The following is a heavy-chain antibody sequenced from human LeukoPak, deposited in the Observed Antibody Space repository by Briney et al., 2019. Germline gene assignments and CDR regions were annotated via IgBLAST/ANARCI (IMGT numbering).Heavy chain of an antibody. D-gene: IGHD6-13*01. CDR2: IYSGGST. Sequence: GGSLRLSCAASGFTVSSNYMSWVRQAPGKGLEWVSVIYSGGSTYYADSVKGRFTISRDNSKNTLYLQMNSLRAEDTAVYYCARESSSSWTGEAFDIWGRGTMVTVSS. CDR1: GFTVSSNY. V-gene: IGHV3-53*01. CDR3: ARESSSSWTGEAFDI. J-gene: IGHJ3*02.